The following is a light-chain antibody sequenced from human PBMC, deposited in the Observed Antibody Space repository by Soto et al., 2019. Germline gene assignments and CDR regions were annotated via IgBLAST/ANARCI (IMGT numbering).Light chain of an antibody. CDR2: AAS. V-gene: IGKV1-39*01. CDR3: QQSSSTPPWT. CDR1: QRISSY. Sequence: DIQMTQSPSSLSASVGDRVTITCRASQRISSYLNWYQQKPGKAPKLLIYAASSLQGGVPSRFSGSGSGTDFTLTISILQPEDFASYYCQQSSSTPPWTFGQGTKVEIK. J-gene: IGKJ1*01.